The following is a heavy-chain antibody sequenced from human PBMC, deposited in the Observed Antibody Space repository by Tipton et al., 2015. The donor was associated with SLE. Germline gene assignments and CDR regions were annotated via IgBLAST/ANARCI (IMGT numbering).Heavy chain of an antibody. CDR1: GFTFSSYN. D-gene: IGHD3-10*01. CDR2: ISSSGSRI. Sequence: GSLRLSCAASGFTFSSYNMNWVRQAPGKGLEWVSCISSSGSRIYYADSVKGRFTISRDNAKNSLYLQMNSLRAEDTAVYYCARDRAPFWGQGTLVTVSS. V-gene: IGHV3-48*01. J-gene: IGHJ4*02. CDR3: ARDRAPF.